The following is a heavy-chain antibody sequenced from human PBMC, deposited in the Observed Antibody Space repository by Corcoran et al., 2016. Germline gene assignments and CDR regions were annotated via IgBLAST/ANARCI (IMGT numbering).Heavy chain of an antibody. D-gene: IGHD4-4*01. V-gene: IGHV1-46*01. CDR2: INPSGGST. Sequence: QVQLVQSGAEVKKPGASVKVSCKASGYTFTSYYMHWVRQAPGQGLEWMGIINPSGGSTSYAQKFQGRVTMTRDTSTSTVYMELSSLRSEDTVVYYCARAHQNDDSNYGPYYYCGMDVWGQGTTVTVSS. CDR3: ARAHQNDDSNYGPYYYCGMDV. J-gene: IGHJ6*02. CDR1: GYTFTSYY.